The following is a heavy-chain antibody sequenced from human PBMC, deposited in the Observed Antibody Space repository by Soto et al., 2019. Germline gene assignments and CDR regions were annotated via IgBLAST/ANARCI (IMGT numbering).Heavy chain of an antibody. CDR1: GFTFSSYS. D-gene: IGHD3-22*01. CDR3: ARDVPDYYYDSSGYSPDY. Sequence: PGGSLRLSCAASGFTFSSYSMNWVRQAPGKGLEWVSSISSSSSYIYYADSVKGRFTISRDNAKNSLYLQMNSLRAEDTAVYYCARDVPDYYYDSSGYSPDYWGQGTLVTVSS. CDR2: ISSSSSYI. J-gene: IGHJ4*02. V-gene: IGHV3-21*01.